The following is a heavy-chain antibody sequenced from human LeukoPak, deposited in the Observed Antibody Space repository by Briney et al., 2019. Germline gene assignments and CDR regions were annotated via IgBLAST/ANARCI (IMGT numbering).Heavy chain of an antibody. J-gene: IGHJ3*02. CDR2: IIPIFGSA. Sequence: SVKVSCKASGGTLSSYSISWVRQAPGQGLEWMGGIIPIFGSANFAQKLQGRVTITADDSTNTAYMELSSLRSEDTAVYYCARPNYGSGTEDAFDIWGQGTMVTVSS. D-gene: IGHD3-10*01. CDR3: ARPNYGSGTEDAFDI. CDR1: GGTLSSYS. V-gene: IGHV1-69*13.